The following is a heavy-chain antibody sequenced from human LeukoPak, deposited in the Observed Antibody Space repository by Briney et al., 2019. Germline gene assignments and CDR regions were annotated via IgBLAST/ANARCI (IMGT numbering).Heavy chain of an antibody. Sequence: GGSLRLSCAASGFTFSSYSMNWVRQAPGKGLEWVSYISSSSSTIYYADSVKGRFTISRDNAKNSLYLQMNSLRAEDTAVYYCARKLNWNYDYWGQGTLVTVSS. CDR2: ISSSSSTI. V-gene: IGHV3-48*04. D-gene: IGHD1-7*01. CDR1: GFTFSSYS. CDR3: ARKLNWNYDY. J-gene: IGHJ4*02.